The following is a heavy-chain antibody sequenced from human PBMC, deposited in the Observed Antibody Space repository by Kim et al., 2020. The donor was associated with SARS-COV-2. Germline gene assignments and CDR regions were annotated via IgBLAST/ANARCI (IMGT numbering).Heavy chain of an antibody. CDR2: ISYDGSNK. Sequence: GGSLRLSCAASGFTFSSYAMHWVRQAPGKGLEWVAVISYDGSNKYYADSVKGRFTISRDNSKNTLYLQMNSLRAEDTAVYYCARVRAGYSSSWDFQHWG. V-gene: IGHV3-30*04. J-gene: IGHJ1*01. CDR3: ARVRAGYSSSWDFQH. CDR1: GFTFSSYA. D-gene: IGHD6-13*01.